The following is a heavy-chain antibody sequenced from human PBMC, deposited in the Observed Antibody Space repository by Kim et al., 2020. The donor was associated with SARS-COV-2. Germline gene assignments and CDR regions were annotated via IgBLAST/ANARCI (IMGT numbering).Heavy chain of an antibody. V-gene: IGHV4-59*08. CDR1: GGSTNSYY. Sequence: SETLSLTCTVSGGSTNSYYWSWIRQPPGKGLEGIGCIFHTRTANYSHSLKNRVILSVDASTNQFSLKLNSVTAADTTVYYCARRRGPAGGANLDYWGQG. CDR2: IFHTRTA. CDR3: ARRRGPAGGANLDY. D-gene: IGHD3-16*01. J-gene: IGHJ4*02.